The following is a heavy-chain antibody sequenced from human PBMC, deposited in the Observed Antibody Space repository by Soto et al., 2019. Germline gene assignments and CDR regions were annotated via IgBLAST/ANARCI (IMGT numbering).Heavy chain of an antibody. Sequence: LGESLKISCKASGYSFTSFWIAWVRQMPGRGLEWMGIIHPHDSDTTYSPSFQGQVSISVDKSINTAYLQWSSLKASDTAMYYCVRHPGGTTIITGLSHSYGMDVWGQGTTVTVSS. V-gene: IGHV5-51*01. CDR2: IHPHDSDT. J-gene: IGHJ6*02. CDR1: GYSFTSFW. D-gene: IGHD3-22*01. CDR3: VRHPGGTTIITGLSHSYGMDV.